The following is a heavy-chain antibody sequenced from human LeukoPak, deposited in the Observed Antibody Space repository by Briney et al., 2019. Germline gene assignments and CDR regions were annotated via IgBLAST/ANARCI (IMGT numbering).Heavy chain of an antibody. Sequence: GGSLRLSCAASGSTFSSYVMHWVRQAPGKGLEWAAVISYDGSNKNYGDSVKGRFTISRDNLKNTLYLQMNSLRAEDTAVYYCARGPSITTVSYCQYWGQGTLVSVSS. V-gene: IGHV3-30*01. D-gene: IGHD2-8*02. J-gene: IGHJ4*02. CDR1: GSTFSSYV. CDR2: ISYDGSNK. CDR3: ARGPSITTVSYCQY.